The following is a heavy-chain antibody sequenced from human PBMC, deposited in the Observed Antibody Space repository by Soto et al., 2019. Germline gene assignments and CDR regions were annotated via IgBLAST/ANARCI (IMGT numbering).Heavy chain of an antibody. Sequence: QVHLVQSGADVRKPGASVKVSCKASGYTFSSYAMHWVRQAPGQRLEWMGWINAGYGNTKSSQKFQDRVTISRDTSASTAYMALTSLRSEDTAVYYCARDTGDATFDFWGQGTLVTVSS. CDR1: GYTFSSYA. J-gene: IGHJ4*02. CDR3: ARDTGDATFDF. CDR2: INAGYGNT. D-gene: IGHD7-27*01. V-gene: IGHV1-3*01.